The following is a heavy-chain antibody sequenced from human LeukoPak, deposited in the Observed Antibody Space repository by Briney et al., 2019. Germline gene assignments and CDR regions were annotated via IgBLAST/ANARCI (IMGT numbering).Heavy chain of an antibody. CDR2: ISGSGGST. D-gene: IGHD3-22*01. CDR3: AKDRGIDYYDSSGLGY. V-gene: IGHV3-23*01. Sequence: GGSLRLSCAASGFTFSSYAMSWVRQAPGKGLEWVSAISGSGGSTYYADSVKGRFTISRDNSKNTLYLQMNSLRAEDTAVYYCAKDRGIDYYDSSGLGYWGQGTLVTVSS. J-gene: IGHJ4*02. CDR1: GFTFSSYA.